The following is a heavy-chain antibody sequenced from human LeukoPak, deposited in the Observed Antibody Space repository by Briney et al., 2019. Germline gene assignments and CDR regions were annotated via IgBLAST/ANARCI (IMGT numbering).Heavy chain of an antibody. CDR3: ARGPSLMVRGVISFFDY. Sequence: ASVEVSCKASGYTFTGYYMHWVRQAPGQGLEWMGRINPNSGGTNYAQKFQGRVTMTRDTSISTAYMELSRLRSDDTAVYYCARGPSLMVRGVISFFDYWGQGTLVTVSS. CDR1: GYTFTGYY. V-gene: IGHV1-2*06. D-gene: IGHD3-10*01. CDR2: INPNSGGT. J-gene: IGHJ4*02.